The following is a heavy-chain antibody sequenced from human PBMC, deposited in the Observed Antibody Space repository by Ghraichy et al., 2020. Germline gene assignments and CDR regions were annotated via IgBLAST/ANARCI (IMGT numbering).Heavy chain of an antibody. J-gene: IGHJ5*02. D-gene: IGHD2-2*01. V-gene: IGHV4-34*01. Sequence: SQTLSLTCAVYGGSFSGYYWSWIRQPPGKGLEWIGEINHSGSTNYNPSLKSRVTISVDTSKNQFSLKLSSVTAADTAVYYCARHSWGIVVVPAATERSRGHNWFDPWGQGTLVTVSS. CDR3: ARHSWGIVVVPAATERSRGHNWFDP. CDR1: GGSFSGYY. CDR2: INHSGST.